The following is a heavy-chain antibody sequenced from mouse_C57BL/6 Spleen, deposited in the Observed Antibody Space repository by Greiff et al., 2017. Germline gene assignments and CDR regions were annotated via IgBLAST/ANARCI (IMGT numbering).Heavy chain of an antibody. CDR1: GYSITSGYY. CDR3: ARVYYYGSSLAWFAY. Sequence: EVKLVESGPGLVKPSQSLSLTCSVTGYSITSGYYWNWIRQFPGNKLEWMGYISYDGSNNYKPSLKNRISITRDTSKNQFFLKLNSVTTEDTATYYCARVYYYGSSLAWFAYWGQGTLVTVAA. CDR2: ISYDGSN. D-gene: IGHD1-1*01. V-gene: IGHV3-6*01. J-gene: IGHJ3*01.